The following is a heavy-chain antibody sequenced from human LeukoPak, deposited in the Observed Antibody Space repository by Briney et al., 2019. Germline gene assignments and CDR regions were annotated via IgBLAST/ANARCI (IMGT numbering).Heavy chain of an antibody. CDR2: ISSRSSSK. CDR3: AREPTVTTSGY. D-gene: IGHD4-17*01. Sequence: GGSLRLSCAASGFSFSSYGMTWVRQAPGKGLEWVSSISSRSSSKYYADSVKGRFTISRDDAKNSLYLQMDSLRAEDTAIYFCAREPTVTTSGYWGQGTLVTVSS. V-gene: IGHV3-21*01. CDR1: GFSFSSYG. J-gene: IGHJ4*02.